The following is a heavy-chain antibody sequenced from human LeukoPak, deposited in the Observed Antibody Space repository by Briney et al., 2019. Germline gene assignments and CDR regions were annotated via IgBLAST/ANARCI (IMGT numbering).Heavy chain of an antibody. Sequence: SVKVSCEASGGTFSSYAISWVRQAPGQGLEWMGGIITIFGTANYAQTFQGRVTITTDESTSTAYMQLSSLRAEDTAVYYCARTRSTVTYYLDYWGQGTLVTVSS. CDR2: IITIFGTA. CDR1: GGTFSSYA. J-gene: IGHJ4*02. CDR3: ARTRSTVTYYLDY. V-gene: IGHV1-69*05. D-gene: IGHD5/OR15-5a*01.